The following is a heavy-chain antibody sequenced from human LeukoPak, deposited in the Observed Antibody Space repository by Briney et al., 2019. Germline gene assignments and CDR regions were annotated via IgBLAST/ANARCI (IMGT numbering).Heavy chain of an antibody. Sequence: SETLSLTCAVSGGSISSSKWWSWVRQPPGTGLEWIGEIYHSGSTNYNPSLKSRVTMSLDRSANQFSLNLSSVTAADTAVYYCARFSPRAMGNYFDFWGQGTLVTVSS. CDR1: GGSISSSKW. CDR3: ARFSPRAMGNYFDF. CDR2: IYHSGST. V-gene: IGHV4-4*02. D-gene: IGHD7-27*01. J-gene: IGHJ4*02.